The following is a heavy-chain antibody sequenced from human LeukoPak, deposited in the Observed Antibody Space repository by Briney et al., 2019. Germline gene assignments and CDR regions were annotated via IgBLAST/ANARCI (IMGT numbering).Heavy chain of an antibody. V-gene: IGHV1-18*01. CDR3: ARDNSVRDEAWWFNP. J-gene: IGHJ5*02. CDR2: IGTHNGNT. D-gene: IGHD5-24*01. Sequence: ASVKVSCKTSGYTFTSYGVSWVRQAPGQGLEWMGWIGTHNGNTNYAQKFQGRVIMTTDTSTSTAYMELRSLRSEDTAVYYCARDNSVRDEAWWFNPWGQGTLVTVSS. CDR1: GYTFTSYG.